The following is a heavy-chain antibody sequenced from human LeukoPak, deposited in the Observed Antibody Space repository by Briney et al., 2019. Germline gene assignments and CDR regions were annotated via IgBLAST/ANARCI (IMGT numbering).Heavy chain of an antibody. V-gene: IGHV4-4*09. D-gene: IGHD6-13*01. CDR3: ARRRRIGAAGGDGMDV. Sequence: PSETLSLTCTVSGDSIRDYYWTWIRQPPGQGLEWIGYTYNSGRTNYNPSLKSRVTISADTSKNQFSLKLDSVTAADTANYYCARRRRIGAAGGDGMDVWGQGTTVTVSS. CDR2: TYNSGRT. CDR1: GDSIRDYY. J-gene: IGHJ6*02.